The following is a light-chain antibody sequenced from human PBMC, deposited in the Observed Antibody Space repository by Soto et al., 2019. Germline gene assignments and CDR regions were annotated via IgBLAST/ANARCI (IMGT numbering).Light chain of an antibody. CDR1: SSDVGGYNY. V-gene: IGLV2-14*03. CDR2: DVS. Sequence: QSALTQPASVSGSPGQSITISCTGASSDVGGYNYVSWYQQHPGKAPKLIIYDVSYRPSGVSDRFSGSKSGNTASLTISGLQAEDEADYHRRPYISNDTSHVFGTGTKVTVL. J-gene: IGLJ1*01. CDR3: RPYISNDTSHV.